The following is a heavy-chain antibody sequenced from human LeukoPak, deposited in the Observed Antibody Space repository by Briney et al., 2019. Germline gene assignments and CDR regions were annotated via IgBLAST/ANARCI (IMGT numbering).Heavy chain of an antibody. V-gene: IGHV1-18*01. D-gene: IGHD6-19*01. CDR1: GYTFTSYG. CDR2: ISAYNGNT. Sequence: ASVKVSCKASGYTFTSYGISWVRQAPGQGLEGMGGISAYNGNTNYAQKLQGRVTMTTDTSTSTAYMELRSLRSDDTAVYYCARDSPPYSSGPYYFDYWGQGTLVTVSS. J-gene: IGHJ4*02. CDR3: ARDSPPYSSGPYYFDY.